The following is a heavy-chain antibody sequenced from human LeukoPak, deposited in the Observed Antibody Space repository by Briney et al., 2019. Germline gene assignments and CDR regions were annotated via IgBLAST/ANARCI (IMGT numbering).Heavy chain of an antibody. J-gene: IGHJ6*02. D-gene: IGHD2-15*01. CDR1: GFTFSSYS. CDR2: ISSSRSTI. V-gene: IGHV3-48*01. CDR3: ARVKPYCSGGSCYYGYYYYGMDV. Sequence: GGSLRLSCAASGFTFSSYSMNWVRQAPGKGLEWVSYISSSRSTIYYADSVKGRFTISRDNAKNSLYLQMNSLRAEDTAVYYYARVKPYCSGGSCYYGYYYYGMDVWGQGTTATVSS.